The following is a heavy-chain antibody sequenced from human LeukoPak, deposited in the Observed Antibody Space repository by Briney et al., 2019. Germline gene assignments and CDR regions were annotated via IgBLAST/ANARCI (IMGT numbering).Heavy chain of an antibody. CDR2: IYTSGST. Sequence: PSETLSLTCTVSGGSISSYYWSWIRQPAGKGLEWIGYIYTSGSTNYNPSLKSRVTISVDTSKNQFSLKLSSVTAADTAVYYCARQGHMGRWLQPDYYYYYYMDVWGKGTTVTVSS. CDR3: ARQGHMGRWLQPDYYYYYYMDV. D-gene: IGHD5-24*01. J-gene: IGHJ6*03. CDR1: GGSISSYY. V-gene: IGHV4-4*09.